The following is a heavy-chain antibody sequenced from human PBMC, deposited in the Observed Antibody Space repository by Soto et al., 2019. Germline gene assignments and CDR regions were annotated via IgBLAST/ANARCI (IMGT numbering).Heavy chain of an antibody. CDR1: GGSISSFY. Sequence: PSETLSLTCSVSGGSISSFYWTWIRQPPGKGLEWIGNVYYSGGTSYNPSLESRVTISVDTSKNQFSLKLSSVTAADTAVYYCARVANDYGDYFAVDYWGQGTLVTVSS. D-gene: IGHD4-17*01. V-gene: IGHV4-59*01. CDR2: VYYSGGT. CDR3: ARVANDYGDYFAVDY. J-gene: IGHJ4*02.